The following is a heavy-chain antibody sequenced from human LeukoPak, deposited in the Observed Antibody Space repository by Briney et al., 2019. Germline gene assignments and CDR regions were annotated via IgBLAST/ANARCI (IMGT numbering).Heavy chain of an antibody. J-gene: IGHJ4*02. CDR1: GFTFSSYA. CDR2: ISGSGGST. CDR3: AKDLYYYGSGSYSPFDY. V-gene: IGHV3-23*01. Sequence: GGSLRLSCAASGFTFSSYAMSWVRQAPGKGLEWVSAISGSGGSTYYADSVKGRFTISRDNSKNTLYLQMNSLRAEDTAVYYCAKDLYYYGSGSYSPFDYWGQGTLVTVSS. D-gene: IGHD3-10*01.